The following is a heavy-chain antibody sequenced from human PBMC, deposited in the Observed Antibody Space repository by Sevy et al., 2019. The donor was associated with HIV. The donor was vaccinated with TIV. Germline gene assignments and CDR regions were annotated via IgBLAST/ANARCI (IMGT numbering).Heavy chain of an antibody. CDR3: EREGPKNITIFGVVTPYGMDV. Sequence: ASVKVSCKASGGTFSSYAISWVRQAPGQGLEWMGGIIPIFGTANYAQKFQGRVTITADESTSTAYMELSSLRSEDTAVYYCEREGPKNITIFGVVTPYGMDVWGQGTTVTVSS. V-gene: IGHV1-69*13. J-gene: IGHJ6*02. CDR1: GGTFSSYA. CDR2: IIPIFGTA. D-gene: IGHD3-3*01.